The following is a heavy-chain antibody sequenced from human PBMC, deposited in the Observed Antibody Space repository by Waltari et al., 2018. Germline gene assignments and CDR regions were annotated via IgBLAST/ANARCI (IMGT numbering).Heavy chain of an antibody. CDR3: ATMNMITFGGASFDY. CDR2: IYHSGST. D-gene: IGHD3-16*01. V-gene: IGHV4-38-2*01. CDR1: GYSISSGYY. J-gene: IGHJ4*02. Sequence: QVQLQESGPGLVKPSETLSLTCAVSGYSISSGYYWGWIRQPPGKGLEWIGSIYHSGSTYYHPSLTSRVTISVDTSKNQFSLKLSSVTAADTAVYYCATMNMITFGGASFDYWGQGTLVTVSS.